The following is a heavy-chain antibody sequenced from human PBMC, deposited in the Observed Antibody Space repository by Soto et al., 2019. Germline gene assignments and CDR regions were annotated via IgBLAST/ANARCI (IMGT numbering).Heavy chain of an antibody. D-gene: IGHD3-9*01. V-gene: IGHV4-31*03. J-gene: IGHJ5*02. CDR2: IYYSGST. Sequence: SETLSLTCPVSGVSISSGGYYWSWIRQHPGKGLEWIGYIYYSGSTYYNPSLKSRVTISVDTSKNQFSLKLSSVTAADTAVYYCTRGWFFDARGQGTLVTVSS. CDR1: GVSISSGGYY. CDR3: TRGWFFDA.